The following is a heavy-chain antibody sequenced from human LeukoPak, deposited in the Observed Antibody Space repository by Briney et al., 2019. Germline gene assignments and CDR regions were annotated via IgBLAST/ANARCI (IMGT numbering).Heavy chain of an antibody. CDR1: GYSFSNYW. V-gene: IGHV5-51*01. CDR3: ARTNLWFGELDAFDI. CDR2: IYPDDSNT. D-gene: IGHD3-10*01. Sequence: GESLKISCKDSGYSFSNYWIAWVRQMPGKGLEWMGIIYPDDSNTRYSPSFQGQVTISADKSISIASLQWSSLKASDTAMYYCARTNLWFGELDAFDIWGQGTLVTVSS. J-gene: IGHJ3*02.